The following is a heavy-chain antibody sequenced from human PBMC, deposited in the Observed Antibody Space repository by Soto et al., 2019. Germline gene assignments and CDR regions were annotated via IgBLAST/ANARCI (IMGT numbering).Heavy chain of an antibody. J-gene: IGHJ4*02. V-gene: IGHV4-30-2*05. CDR2: IYHSGST. CDR3: AREVPTPYYFDY. Sequence: SETLSLTCAVSGGSISSGGYYWSWIRQPPGKGLEWIGYIYHSGSTYYNPSLKSRLTISLDTSKNQFSLKLSSVTAADTAVYYCAREVPTPYYFDYWGQGTLVTVSS. CDR1: GGSISSGGYY.